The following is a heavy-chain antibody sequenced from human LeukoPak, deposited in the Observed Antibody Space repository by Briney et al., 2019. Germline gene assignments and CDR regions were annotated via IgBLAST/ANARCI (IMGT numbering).Heavy chain of an antibody. CDR1: GGSISSSSYY. V-gene: IGHV4-39*01. CDR2: ISYSGST. J-gene: IGHJ5*02. D-gene: IGHD4/OR15-4a*01. CDR3: ARHRLDYGAPFDP. Sequence: PSETLSLTCTVSGGSISSSSYYWGWTRQPPGKGLEWIGSISYSGSTYYNPSLKSRVTISIDTSKNQFSLKLSSVTAADTAVYYCARHRLDYGAPFDPWGQGTLVTVSS.